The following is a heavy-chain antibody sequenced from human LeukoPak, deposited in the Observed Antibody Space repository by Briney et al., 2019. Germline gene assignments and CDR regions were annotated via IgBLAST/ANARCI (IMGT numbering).Heavy chain of an antibody. V-gene: IGHV3-11*03. D-gene: IGHD6-19*01. Sequence: PGGSLRLSCAASGFTFSDYHMSWIRQAPGKGLELISYIRSSGSDTNYADSVRGRFTISRDNAKNSLYLQMNSLRAEDTAVYYCARAIAVTPWYFDLWGRGTLVTVSS. CDR3: ARAIAVTPWYFDL. CDR2: IRSSGSDT. J-gene: IGHJ2*01. CDR1: GFTFSDYH.